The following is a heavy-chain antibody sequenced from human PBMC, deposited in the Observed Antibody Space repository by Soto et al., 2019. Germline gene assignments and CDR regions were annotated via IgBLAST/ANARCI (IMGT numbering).Heavy chain of an antibody. Sequence: VKVSCKASGGTFSSSGFSWVRQAPGQGLEWMGMIVPSLDTTNYAQKFQARVTITADEVTSTAYMELRSLRSEDTAVYYCARWPQPRYTADPYAVDVWGQGTRVTVSS. D-gene: IGHD3-16*02. CDR2: IVPSLDTT. V-gene: IGHV1-69*11. CDR3: ARWPQPRYTADPYAVDV. J-gene: IGHJ6*02. CDR1: GGTFSSSG.